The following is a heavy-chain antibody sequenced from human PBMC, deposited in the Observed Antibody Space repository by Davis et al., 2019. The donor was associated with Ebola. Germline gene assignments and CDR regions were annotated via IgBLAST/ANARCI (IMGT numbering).Heavy chain of an antibody. V-gene: IGHV5-51*01. Sequence: GGSLRPPCRGSGHSFPSYWIGGVRQLRRKGSEWMELIYAGDSDSRYSRSFRGMVNITADRSISTAYLHWSSLRASDTAVYYCARQAYNIPYGDFWGQGTLVTVSS. CDR1: GHSFPSYW. J-gene: IGHJ4*02. CDR2: IYAGDSDS. CDR3: ARQAYNIPYGDF. D-gene: IGHD1-14*01.